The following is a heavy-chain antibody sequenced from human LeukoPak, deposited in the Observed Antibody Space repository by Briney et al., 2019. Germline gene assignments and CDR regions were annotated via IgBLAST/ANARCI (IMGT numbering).Heavy chain of an antibody. CDR2: ISGSGGST. CDR1: GFTFSSYA. D-gene: IGHD2-2*01. J-gene: IGHJ4*02. Sequence: GGSLRLSCAASGFTFSSYAMSWVRQAPGKGLEWVSAISGSGGSTYYADSVKGRFTISRDNSKNTLYLQMNSLRAEDTAVYYCAKAHVGDCSSTCCLYLGYWGQGTLVTVSS. CDR3: AKAHVGDCSSTCCLYLGY. V-gene: IGHV3-23*01.